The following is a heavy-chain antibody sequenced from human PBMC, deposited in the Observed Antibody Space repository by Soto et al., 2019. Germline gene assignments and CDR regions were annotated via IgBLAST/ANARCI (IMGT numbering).Heavy chain of an antibody. J-gene: IGHJ6*03. V-gene: IGHV1-69*02. CDR1: GGTFNTYT. Sequence: QVQLVQSGAEVKKPGSSVKVSCKASGGTFNTYTVSWVRQAPGQGLEWMGRIIPIPDIANYAQKCQGRVTIAADKSTNTAYMELSSLRSEDTAVYYCAREASEYSTFYYMDVWGKGTTVTVSS. D-gene: IGHD2-2*01. CDR3: AREASEYSTFYYMDV. CDR2: IIPIPDIA.